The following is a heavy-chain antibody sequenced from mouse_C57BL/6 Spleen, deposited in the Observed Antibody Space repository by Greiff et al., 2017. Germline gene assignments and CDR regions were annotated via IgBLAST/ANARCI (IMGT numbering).Heavy chain of an antibody. CDR2: INPSNGGT. V-gene: IGHV1-53*01. D-gene: IGHD1-1*01. J-gene: IGHJ2*01. CDR3: ARERNYYGSSSDY. CDR1: GYTFTSYW. Sequence: VKLQQPGTELVKPGASVKLSCKASGYTFTSYWMHWVKQRPGQGLEWIGNINPSNGGTNYNEKFKSKATLTVYKSSSTAYMQLSSLTSEDSAVYYCARERNYYGSSSDYWGQGTTLTVSS.